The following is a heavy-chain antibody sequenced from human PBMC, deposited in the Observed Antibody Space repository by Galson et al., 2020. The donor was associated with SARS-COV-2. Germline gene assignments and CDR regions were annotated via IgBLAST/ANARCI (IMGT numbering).Heavy chain of an antibody. D-gene: IGHD6-19*01. CDR1: GFTFSYYG. Sequence: GGSLRLSCAASGFTFSYYGMHWVRQAPGKGLEWVAVISYDGSNKYYADSVKGRFTISRDNSKNTLYLQMNSLRAEDTAVYYCAREGIAVADAFDIWGQGTMVTVSS. CDR3: AREGIAVADAFDI. CDR2: ISYDGSNK. V-gene: IGHV3-30*19. J-gene: IGHJ3*02.